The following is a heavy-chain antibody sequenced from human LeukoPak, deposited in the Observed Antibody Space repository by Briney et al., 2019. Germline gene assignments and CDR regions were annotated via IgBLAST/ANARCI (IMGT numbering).Heavy chain of an antibody. V-gene: IGHV3-9*01. Sequence: GRSLRLSCAASGFTFDDYAMHWVRQAPGKGLEWVSGISWNSGSIGYADSVKGRFTISRDNAKNSLYLQMNSLRAEDTALYYCAKDGRYGRYYYDSSGYYYFDYWGQGTLVTVSS. J-gene: IGHJ4*02. CDR3: AKDGRYGRYYYDSSGYYYFDY. CDR1: GFTFDDYA. CDR2: ISWNSGSI. D-gene: IGHD3-22*01.